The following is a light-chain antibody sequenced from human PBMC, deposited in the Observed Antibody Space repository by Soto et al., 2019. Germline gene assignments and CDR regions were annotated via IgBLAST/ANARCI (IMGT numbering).Light chain of an antibody. CDR3: QQYNSYSQT. CDR1: QSISSW. J-gene: IGKJ3*01. CDR2: DAS. Sequence: DIQMTQSPSTLSASVGDRVTITCRASQSISSWLAWYQQKPGKAPKLLIYDASCLESGVPSRISGSGSGTEFTLTISSLQPDDFATYYCQQYNSYSQTFGPGTKVDIK. V-gene: IGKV1-5*01.